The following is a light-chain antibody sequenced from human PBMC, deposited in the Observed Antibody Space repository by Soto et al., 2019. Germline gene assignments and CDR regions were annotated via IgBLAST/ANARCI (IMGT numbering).Light chain of an antibody. CDR3: QQRSNWPPIT. V-gene: IGKV3D-20*02. CDR1: QSVSSSS. Sequence: EIVLTQSPGTLSLSPGERATLSCMASQSVSSSSLAWYQQNPGQAPRLLIYEASSRATGIPDRFSGSGSGTDFTLTISSLEPEDFAVYYCQQRSNWPPITFGQGTRLEIK. CDR2: EAS. J-gene: IGKJ5*01.